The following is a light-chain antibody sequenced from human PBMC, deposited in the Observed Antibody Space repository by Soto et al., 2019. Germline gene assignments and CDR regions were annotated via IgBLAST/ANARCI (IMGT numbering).Light chain of an antibody. J-gene: IGKJ1*01. Sequence: DIQMTQSPSTLSASVGDRVTITCRASQSVSDWLAWYQQKAGKAPKLLICRASGLQSGVPSRFSGSGSGTEFTLTISSLQPDDFATYYCQQYSSFWTFGQGTKVEVK. CDR1: QSVSDW. CDR3: QQYSSFWT. CDR2: RAS. V-gene: IGKV1-5*03.